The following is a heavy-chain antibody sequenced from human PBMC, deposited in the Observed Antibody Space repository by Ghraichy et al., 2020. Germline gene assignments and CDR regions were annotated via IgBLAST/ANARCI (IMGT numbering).Heavy chain of an antibody. J-gene: IGHJ4*02. D-gene: IGHD2-15*01. CDR3: VKGMTIASLVVLEY. Sequence: LSLTCAASGFTLSNYAMTWIRQTPEKRLEWVSAFTGFSTGGGTTYYADSVKGRFSISIDNSKNTLFLQMSSLRTEDTAVYYYVKGMTIASLVVLEYWGQGALVTVSS. CDR1: GFTLSNYA. CDR2: FTGFSTGGGTT. V-gene: IGHV3-23*01.